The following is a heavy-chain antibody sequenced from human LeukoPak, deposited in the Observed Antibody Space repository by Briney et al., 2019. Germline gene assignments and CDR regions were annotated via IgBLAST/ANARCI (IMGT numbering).Heavy chain of an antibody. D-gene: IGHD5-12*01. Sequence: SETLSLTCTVSGGSISSGSYYWGWIRQPPGKGLEWIGSIYYSGSTYYNPSLKSRGTISVDTSKNQFSLKLSSVTAADTAVYYCARVGYSGYDYRLYYFDYWGQGTLVTVSS. V-gene: IGHV4-39*07. CDR1: GGSISSGSYY. CDR3: ARVGYSGYDYRLYYFDY. J-gene: IGHJ4*02. CDR2: IYYSGST.